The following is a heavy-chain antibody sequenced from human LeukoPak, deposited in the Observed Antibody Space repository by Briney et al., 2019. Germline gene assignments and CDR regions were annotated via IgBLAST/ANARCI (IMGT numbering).Heavy chain of an antibody. J-gene: IGHJ4*02. V-gene: IGHV3-72*01. CDR2: SRNRAKSYTT. CDR1: GFTFTTYA. Sequence: GGSLRLSCAASGFTFTTYAMSWVRQAPGKGLEWVGRSRNRAKSYTTDYAASVKGRFTISRDDSKSTLYLQMNSLETEDTAVYYCSRDATGDHWGQGTLVSVSS. CDR3: SRDATGDH.